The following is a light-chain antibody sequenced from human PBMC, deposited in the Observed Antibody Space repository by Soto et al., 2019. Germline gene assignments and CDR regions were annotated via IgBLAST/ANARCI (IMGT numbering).Light chain of an antibody. V-gene: IGKV1-39*01. Sequence: QLTQSPSTLSASVGDRVTITCRASQGFSSFLAWHQQNPGKAPKFLIYVASTLESGVPSRFSGSGSGTDFTLTISSLQPEDFATYYCQQSYSTPPYTFGQGTKLEIK. CDR2: VAS. CDR1: QGFSSF. CDR3: QQSYSTPPYT. J-gene: IGKJ2*01.